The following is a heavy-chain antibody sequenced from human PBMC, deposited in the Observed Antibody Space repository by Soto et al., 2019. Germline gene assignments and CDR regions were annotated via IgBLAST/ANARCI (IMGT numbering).Heavy chain of an antibody. CDR2: INQDGSEK. CDR3: SRSLDS. CDR1: GFTFSTYW. Sequence: GGSLRLSCAASGFTFSTYWMDWVRQTPGKGLEWVANINQDGSEKNYVDSVKGRFTIYRDNAKNSLYLQMSSLTAEDSALYYCSRSLDSWGQGTLVTVPQ. J-gene: IGHJ4*02. V-gene: IGHV3-7*01.